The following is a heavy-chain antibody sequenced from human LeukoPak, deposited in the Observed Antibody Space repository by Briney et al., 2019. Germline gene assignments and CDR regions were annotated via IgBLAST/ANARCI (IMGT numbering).Heavy chain of an antibody. CDR3: ARVDTAMVIDY. CDR2: IIPILGIA. J-gene: IGHJ4*02. CDR1: GGTLSSYA. V-gene: IGHV1-69*04. D-gene: IGHD5-18*01. Sequence: SVKVSCKASGGTLSSYAISWVRQAPGQGLEWMGRIIPILGIANYAQKFQGRVTITADKSTSTAYMELSSLRSEDTAVYYCARVDTAMVIDYWGQGTLVTVSS.